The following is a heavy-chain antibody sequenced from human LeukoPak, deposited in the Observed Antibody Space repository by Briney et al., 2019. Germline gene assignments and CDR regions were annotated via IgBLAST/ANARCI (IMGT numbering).Heavy chain of an antibody. V-gene: IGHV4-59*01. Sequence: SETLSLTCTVSGGSISSYYWSWIRQPPGKGLEWIGYIYYSGSTNYNPSLKSRVTISVDTSKNQFSLKLSSVTAADTAVYYCAREGLVGAIDYWSQGTLVTVSS. J-gene: IGHJ4*02. CDR2: IYYSGST. CDR1: GGSISSYY. CDR3: AREGLVGAIDY. D-gene: IGHD1-26*01.